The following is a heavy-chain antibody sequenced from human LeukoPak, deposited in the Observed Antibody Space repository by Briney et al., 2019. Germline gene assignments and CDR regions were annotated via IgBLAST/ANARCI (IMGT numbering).Heavy chain of an antibody. D-gene: IGHD6-13*01. CDR2: ISAYNGNT. J-gene: IGHJ4*02. V-gene: IGHV1-18*01. Sequence: GASVKVSCKASGYTFTSYGISWVRQAPGQGLEGMGWISAYNGNTNYAQKLQGRGTMTTDTSTSTAYKDLRSLTSDDTAVYYCARLARSWRHAYYFDYWGQGTLVTVSS. CDR3: ARLARSWRHAYYFDY. CDR1: GYTFTSYG.